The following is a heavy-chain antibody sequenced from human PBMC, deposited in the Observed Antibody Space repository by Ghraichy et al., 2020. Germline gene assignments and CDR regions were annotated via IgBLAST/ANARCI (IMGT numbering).Heavy chain of an antibody. J-gene: IGHJ6*02. CDR2: IYYSGST. CDR3: ARRKSSGMDV. D-gene: IGHD6-13*01. V-gene: IGHV4-39*01. CDR1: GGSISSSSYY. Sequence: SETLSLTCTVSGGSISSSSYYWGWIRQPPGKGLEWIGSIYYSGSTYYNPSLKSRVTISVDTSKNQFSLKLSSVTAADTAVYYCARRKSSGMDVWGQGTTVTVSS.